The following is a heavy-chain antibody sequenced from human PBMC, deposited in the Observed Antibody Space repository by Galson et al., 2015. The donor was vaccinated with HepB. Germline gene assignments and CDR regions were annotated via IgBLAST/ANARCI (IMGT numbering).Heavy chain of an antibody. J-gene: IGHJ3*02. CDR1: GFTFRSYW. D-gene: IGHD3-16*01. CDR3: ARDNGEVGYDAFDI. Sequence: SLRLSCAASGFTFRSYWMTWVRQTPGKGLEWVANIKQDGSEKFYVDSVGGRFTISRDNAKNSLYLQMNSLRAEDTAVYYCARDNGEVGYDAFDIWGQGTMVTVSS. CDR2: IKQDGSEK. V-gene: IGHV3-7*01.